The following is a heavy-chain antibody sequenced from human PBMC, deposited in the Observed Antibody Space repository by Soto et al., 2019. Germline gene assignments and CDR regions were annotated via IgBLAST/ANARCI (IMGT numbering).Heavy chain of an antibody. D-gene: IGHD2-15*01. V-gene: IGHV1-69*02. Sequence: QVQLVQSGAEVKKPGSSVKVSCKASGGTFSSYTISWVRQAPGQGLEWMGRIIPILGIANYAQKFQGRVTITADKSTSTAYMELSSLRSEDTAVYYCAAESGVVAGLHAYFDCWGQGTLVTVSS. J-gene: IGHJ4*02. CDR1: GGTFSSYT. CDR2: IIPILGIA. CDR3: AAESGVVAGLHAYFDC.